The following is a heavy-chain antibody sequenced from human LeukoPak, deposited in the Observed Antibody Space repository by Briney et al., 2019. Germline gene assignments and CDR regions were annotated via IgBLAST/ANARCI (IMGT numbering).Heavy chain of an antibody. CDR3: AKLSYYYDSSGYYG. V-gene: IGHV3-23*01. D-gene: IGHD3-22*01. CDR1: GGSFSGYY. Sequence: ETLSLTCAVYGGSFSGYYWSWVRQAPGKGLEWVSAISGSGGSTYYADSVKGRFTISRDNSKNTLYLQMNSLRAEDTAVYYCAKLSYYYDSSGYYGWGQGTLVTVSS. J-gene: IGHJ4*02. CDR2: ISGSGGST.